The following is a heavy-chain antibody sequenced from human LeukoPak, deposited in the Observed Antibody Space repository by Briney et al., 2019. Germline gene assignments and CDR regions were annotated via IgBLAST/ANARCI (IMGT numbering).Heavy chain of an antibody. D-gene: IGHD6-13*01. CDR1: GFTFRDYW. CDR2: IKKDGSEK. CDR3: VRGGYSSSWFWIF. J-gene: IGHJ4*02. Sequence: GGSLRLSCAASGFTFRDYWMTWVRQTSRKGLEWAATIKKDGSEKYYVDSVRGRFAISRDNARDSLYLQTNSLRDDDTGMYYCVRGGYSSSWFWIFWGQGTLVTVSS. V-gene: IGHV3-7*03.